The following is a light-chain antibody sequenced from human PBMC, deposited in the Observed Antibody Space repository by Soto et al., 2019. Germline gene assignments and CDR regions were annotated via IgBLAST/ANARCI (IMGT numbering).Light chain of an antibody. Sequence: QSALTQPASVSGSPGQSITISCTGTSSDVGTYNYVSWYQQHPGKAPKLMIYDVSNQPSGVSNRFSGSKSGNTASLTISGLQAEDEADYYCSSHTGSTVVFGGGTKLTVL. CDR3: SSHTGSTVV. CDR2: DVS. CDR1: SSDVGTYNY. V-gene: IGLV2-14*01. J-gene: IGLJ2*01.